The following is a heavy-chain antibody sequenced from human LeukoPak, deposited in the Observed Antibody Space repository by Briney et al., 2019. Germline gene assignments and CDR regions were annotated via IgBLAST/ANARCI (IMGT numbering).Heavy chain of an antibody. J-gene: IGHJ4*02. CDR3: TRHLSGVTGYTYGRGIDY. CDR2: IKKDGSEK. CDR1: GFTFSSYW. D-gene: IGHD5-18*01. Sequence: GGSLRLSCAASGFTFSSYWMSWVRQAPGKGLEWVAKIKKDGSEKYYVDSVKGRFTISRDNAKTSLSLQMNSLSPEDTAVYYCTRHLSGVTGYTYGRGIDYWGQGTLVTVSS. V-gene: IGHV3-7*01.